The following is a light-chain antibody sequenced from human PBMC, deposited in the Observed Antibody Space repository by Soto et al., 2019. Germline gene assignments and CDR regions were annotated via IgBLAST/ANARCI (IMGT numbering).Light chain of an antibody. Sequence: EIVLTQSPGTLSLSPGERSTLSCSFSQGVGSYLAWYQQKPGQAPRLLIYGASTRATGIPARFSGSGSGTEFTLTISSLQSEDFAVYYCQQYNNWPPWTFGQGTKVDIK. CDR3: QQYNNWPPWT. V-gene: IGKV3-15*01. CDR1: QGVGSY. J-gene: IGKJ1*01. CDR2: GAS.